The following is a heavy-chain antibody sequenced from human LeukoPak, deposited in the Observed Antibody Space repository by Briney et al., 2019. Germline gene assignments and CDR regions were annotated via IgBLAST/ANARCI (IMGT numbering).Heavy chain of an antibody. CDR3: TSALNR. J-gene: IGHJ5*02. CDR1: GFTFSGSI. V-gene: IGHV3-73*01. CDR2: IRGKTDSYAT. Sequence: GGSLRLSCAASGFTFSGSIMHWVRQASGKGLEWVGRIRGKTDSYATAYAASVKGRFTISRDDSKNTAYLQMNSLQTEDTALYYCTSALNRWGQGTLVTVPS.